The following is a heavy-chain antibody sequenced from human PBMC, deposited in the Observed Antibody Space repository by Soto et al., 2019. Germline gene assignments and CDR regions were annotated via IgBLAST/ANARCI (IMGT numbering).Heavy chain of an antibody. J-gene: IGHJ6*02. Sequence: GGSLRLSCAASGFMFNTYWMHWVRQAPGKGLKWVSRINSDGSGINYADSVKGRFTISRDNAKNTLYLQMSSLRAEDTAVYYCARGGIAAAGTLNYYYYGMDVWGQGTTVTVSS. CDR2: INSDGSGI. CDR1: GFMFNTYW. D-gene: IGHD6-13*01. CDR3: ARGGIAAAGTLNYYYYGMDV. V-gene: IGHV3-74*01.